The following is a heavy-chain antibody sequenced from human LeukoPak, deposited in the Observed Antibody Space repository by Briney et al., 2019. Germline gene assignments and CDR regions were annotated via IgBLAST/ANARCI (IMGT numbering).Heavy chain of an antibody. Sequence: GASVKVSCKASGGTFSSYAISWVRQAPGQGLEWMGGIIPIFGTANYAQKFQGSVTITADESTSTASMELSSLRSEDTAVYYCCYDSSGYISHDYWGQGTLVTVSS. CDR2: IIPIFGTA. CDR1: GGTFSSYA. V-gene: IGHV1-69*13. D-gene: IGHD3-22*01. CDR3: CYDSSGYISHDY. J-gene: IGHJ4*02.